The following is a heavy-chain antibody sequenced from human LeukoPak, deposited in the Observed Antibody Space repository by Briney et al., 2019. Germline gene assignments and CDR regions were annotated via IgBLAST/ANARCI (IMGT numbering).Heavy chain of an antibody. J-gene: IGHJ4*02. Sequence: GGSLRLSCAASGFTFSSYAMSWVRQAPGKGLEWVSAISGGGSSAYYADSVKGRFITSRDNSKTTLYLQMSNLRADDTAVYFFVQQRGTGLAFYAYWGEGTQVTVPS. CDR1: GFTFSSYA. V-gene: IGHV3-23*01. CDR3: VQQRGTGLAFYAY. D-gene: IGHD1/OR15-1a*01. CDR2: ISGGGSSA.